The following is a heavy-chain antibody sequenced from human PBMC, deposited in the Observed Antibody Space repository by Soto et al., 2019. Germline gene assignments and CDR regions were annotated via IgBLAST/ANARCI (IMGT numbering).Heavy chain of an antibody. CDR2: FDPEDGET. J-gene: IGHJ4*02. V-gene: IGHV1-24*01. Sequence: ASVKVSCKVSGYTLTELSMHWVRQAPGKGLEWMGGFDPEDGETIYAQKFQGRVTMTEDTSTDTAYMELSSLRSEDTAVYYCATDRNWNHPEPQTYGYWGQGPLVTVSS. CDR3: ATDRNWNHPEPQTYGY. CDR1: GYTLTELS. D-gene: IGHD1-1*01.